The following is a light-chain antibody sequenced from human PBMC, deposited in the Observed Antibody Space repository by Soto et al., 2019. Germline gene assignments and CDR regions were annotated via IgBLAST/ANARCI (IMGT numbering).Light chain of an antibody. J-gene: IGKJ1*01. Sequence: DIQMTQSPSTLSASVGDRVTITCRASQSVGGSLAWYQQKPGKAPKLLIYDASSLERGVPSRFSGSGSGTEFSLTISSLQPDDFATYYCQQYNSYSRTFGQGTKVDIK. CDR1: QSVGGS. CDR3: QQYNSYSRT. CDR2: DAS. V-gene: IGKV1-5*01.